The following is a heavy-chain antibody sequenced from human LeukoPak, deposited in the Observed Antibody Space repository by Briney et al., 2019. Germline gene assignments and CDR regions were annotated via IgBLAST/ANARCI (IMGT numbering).Heavy chain of an antibody. V-gene: IGHV4-38-2*02. D-gene: IGHD3-22*01. CDR1: GYSISSGYY. CDR2: IYHSGST. J-gene: IGHJ4*02. CDR3: ARGGGAYYYDSSLDY. Sequence: SETLSLTCTVSGYSISSGYYWGWIRQPPGKGREWIGSIYHSGSTYYNPSLKSRVTISVDTSKNQFSLKLSSVTAADTAVYYCARGGGAYYYDSSLDYWGQGTLVTVSS.